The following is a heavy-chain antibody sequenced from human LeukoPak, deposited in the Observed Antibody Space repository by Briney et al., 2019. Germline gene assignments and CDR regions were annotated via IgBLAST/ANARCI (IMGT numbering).Heavy chain of an antibody. CDR3: ARGNDFWSGYSDY. CDR2: IYHSGST. V-gene: IGHV4-34*01. Sequence: SETLSLTCAVYGGSFSDYYWGWIRQSPGKGLEWIGNIYHSGSTHYNPSLKSRITISVDTSKNQFSLKLRSVTAADTAVYYCARGNDFWSGYSDYWGQGTPVTVSS. CDR1: GGSFSDYY. D-gene: IGHD3-3*01. J-gene: IGHJ4*02.